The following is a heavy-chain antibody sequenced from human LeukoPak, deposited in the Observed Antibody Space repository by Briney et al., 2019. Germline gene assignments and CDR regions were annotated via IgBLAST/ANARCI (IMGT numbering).Heavy chain of an antibody. CDR3: ARSGSYYDNLFGY. V-gene: IGHV1-69*13. CDR1: GGTFSSYA. J-gene: IGHJ4*02. CDR2: IIPIFGTA. Sequence: SVKVSCKASGGTFSSYAISWVRQAPGQGLEWMGGIIPIFGTANYAQKFQGRVTITADESTSTAYMELSSLRSEDAAVYYCARSGSYYDNLFGYWGQGTLVTVSS. D-gene: IGHD3-22*01.